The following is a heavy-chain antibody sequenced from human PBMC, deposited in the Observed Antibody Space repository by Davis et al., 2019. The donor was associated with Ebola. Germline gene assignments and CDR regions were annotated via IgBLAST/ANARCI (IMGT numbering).Heavy chain of an antibody. CDR1: GNTFTGYY. D-gene: IGHD1-26*01. Sequence: ASVKVSCKASGNTFTGYYIHWVRQAPVQGLEWMGWINPNSGGTNYVQKFQGRVTMSRDTSISTVYMELHRLASDDTAVYYFAWAMYSGTYYEYWGQGTLVTVSS. V-gene: IGHV1-2*02. J-gene: IGHJ4*02. CDR3: AWAMYSGTYYEY. CDR2: INPNSGGT.